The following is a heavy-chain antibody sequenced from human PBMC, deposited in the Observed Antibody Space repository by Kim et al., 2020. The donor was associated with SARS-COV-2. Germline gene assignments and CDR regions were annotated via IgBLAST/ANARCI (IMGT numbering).Heavy chain of an antibody. Sequence: SETLSLTCTVSGGSVSSGSYYWHWIRQPPGKGLEWIGHIYYSGSTNNNPSLKSRVSMSVDTSKNQFSLKLSSVTAADTAVYYCAREPIVGARAVDIWGQGTMVTVSP. CDR2: IYYSGST. CDR1: GGSVSSGSYY. CDR3: AREPIVGARAVDI. V-gene: IGHV4-61*01. J-gene: IGHJ3*02. D-gene: IGHD1-26*01.